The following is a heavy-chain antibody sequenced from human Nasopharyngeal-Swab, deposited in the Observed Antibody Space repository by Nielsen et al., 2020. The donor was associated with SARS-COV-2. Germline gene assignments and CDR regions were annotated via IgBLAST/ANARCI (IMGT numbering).Heavy chain of an antibody. CDR2: MNPNSGNT. CDR3: ARHLLGYYDSSGFDP. J-gene: IGHJ5*02. CDR1: GYAFTSYD. V-gene: IGHV1-8*01. D-gene: IGHD3-22*01. Sequence: ASVKVSCKASGYAFTSYDINWVRQATGQGLEWMGWMNPNSGNTGYAQKFQGRVTMTRNNSISTAYMELSSLRSEDTAVYYCARHLLGYYDSSGFDPWGQGTLVTVSS.